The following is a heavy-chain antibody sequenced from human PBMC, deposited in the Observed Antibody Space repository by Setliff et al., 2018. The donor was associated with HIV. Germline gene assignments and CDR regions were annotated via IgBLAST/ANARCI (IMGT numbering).Heavy chain of an antibody. CDR3: ARESQQYYDILTGFNYYYGMDV. CDR2: IYYSRST. J-gene: IGHJ6*02. Sequence: SETLSLTCNVSGGSISGYYWSWVRQPPGKGLEWIGYIYYSRSTNYNPSLRSRVTISVDTSKNQVSLRLTSVTSADTALYYCARESQQYYDILTGFNYYYGMDVWGRGITVTVSS. D-gene: IGHD3-9*01. CDR1: GGSISGYY. V-gene: IGHV4-59*01.